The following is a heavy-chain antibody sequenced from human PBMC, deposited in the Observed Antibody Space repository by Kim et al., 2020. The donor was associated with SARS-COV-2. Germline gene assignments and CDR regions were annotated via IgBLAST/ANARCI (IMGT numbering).Heavy chain of an antibody. J-gene: IGHJ6*01. V-gene: IGHV3-21*01. CDR2: ISSSSSYI. CDR1: GFTFSSYS. D-gene: IGHD3-3*01. Sequence: GGSLRLSCAASGFTFSSYSMNWVRQAQGKGLEWVSSISSSSSYIYYEDSVKGRFTISRDNAKNSLYLQMNSLRAEDTAVDYCARDGQFLEWLSVWYYYY. CDR3: ARDGQFLEWLSVWYYYY.